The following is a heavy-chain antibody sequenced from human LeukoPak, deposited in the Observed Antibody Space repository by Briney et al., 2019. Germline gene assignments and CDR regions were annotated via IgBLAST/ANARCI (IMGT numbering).Heavy chain of an antibody. D-gene: IGHD6-19*01. V-gene: IGHV4-34*01. J-gene: IGHJ4*02. CDR3: ARHWYSSGWYARGESDFDY. CDR1: GGSFSGYY. CDR2: INHSGST. Sequence: SETLSLTFAVYGGSFSGYYWSWIRQPPGKGLEWIGEINHSGSTNYNPSLKSRVTISVDTSKNQFSLKLSSVTAADTAVYYCARHWYSSGWYARGESDFDYWGQGTLVTVSS.